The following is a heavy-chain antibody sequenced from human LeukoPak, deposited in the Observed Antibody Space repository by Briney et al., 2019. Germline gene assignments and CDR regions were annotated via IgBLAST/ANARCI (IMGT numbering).Heavy chain of an antibody. J-gene: IGHJ4*02. CDR1: GFTFSNAW. CDR3: TTDLSSWYFDY. V-gene: IGHV3-15*01. Sequence: PGGSLRLSCAASGFTFSNAWMSWVRQAPGKGLEWFGRIKSKTGGGTTDFAAPVKGRFTISRDDSKNTLYLQMNSLKTEDTAVYYCTTDLSSWYFDYWGQGTLVTVSS. D-gene: IGHD6-13*01. CDR2: IKSKTGGGTT.